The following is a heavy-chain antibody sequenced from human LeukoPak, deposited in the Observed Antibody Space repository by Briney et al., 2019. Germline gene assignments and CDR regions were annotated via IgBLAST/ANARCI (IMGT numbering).Heavy chain of an antibody. CDR1: GFTFSSYG. J-gene: IGHJ4*02. Sequence: GRSLRLSCAASGFTFSSYGMHWVRQAPGKGLEWVAVISYDGSNKYYADSVKGRFTISRDNSKNTLYLQMNSLRAEDTAVYYCAKDESNGYKPYYFDYWGQGTLVTVSS. CDR3: AKDESNGYKPYYFDY. V-gene: IGHV3-30*18. D-gene: IGHD5-24*01. CDR2: ISYDGSNK.